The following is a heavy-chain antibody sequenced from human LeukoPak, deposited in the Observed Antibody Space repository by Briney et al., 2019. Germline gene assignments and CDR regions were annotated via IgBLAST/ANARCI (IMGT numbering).Heavy chain of an antibody. D-gene: IGHD6-19*01. Sequence: GGSLRLSCAASGFIFSSYWMHWVRQAPGKGLVWVSRIKSDGSSTSYADSVKGRFTISRDNAKNTLHLQMNSLRAEDTAVYYCARAGAVAGGFDIWGQGTMVTVSS. CDR1: GFIFSSYW. CDR2: IKSDGSST. J-gene: IGHJ3*02. CDR3: ARAGAVAGGFDI. V-gene: IGHV3-74*01.